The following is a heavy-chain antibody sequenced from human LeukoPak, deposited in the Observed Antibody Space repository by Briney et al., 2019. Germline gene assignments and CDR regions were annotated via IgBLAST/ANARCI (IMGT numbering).Heavy chain of an antibody. CDR3: ARAGIAGRPPDY. CDR2: INSDGSST. CDR1: GFTFSSYW. Sequence: GGTLRLSCAASGFTFSSYWMHWVRQVPGKGLVGVSRINSDGSSTSYADSVKGRFTISRDNAKNTLYVQVNSLRVEDTAVYYCARAGIAGRPPDYWGQGTLVTVSS. D-gene: IGHD6-6*01. J-gene: IGHJ4*02. V-gene: IGHV3-74*01.